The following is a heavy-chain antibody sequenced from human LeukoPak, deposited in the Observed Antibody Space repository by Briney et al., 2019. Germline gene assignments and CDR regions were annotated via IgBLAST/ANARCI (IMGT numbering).Heavy chain of an antibody. CDR1: GISFSSYA. J-gene: IGHJ6*02. V-gene: IGHV3-23*01. D-gene: IGHD6-13*01. CDR3: ANVGSSWIVYYYYGMDV. CDR2: ISGSGGST. Sequence: PGGSLRLSCAASGISFSSYAMSWVRQAPGKGLEWVSAISGSGGSTYYADSVKGRFTISRDNSKNTLYLQMNSLRAEDTAVYYCANVGSSWIVYYYYGMDVWGQGTTVTVSS.